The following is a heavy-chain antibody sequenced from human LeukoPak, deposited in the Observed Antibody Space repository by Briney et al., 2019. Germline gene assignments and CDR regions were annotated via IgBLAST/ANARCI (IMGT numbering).Heavy chain of an antibody. CDR1: GYTFTSYG. J-gene: IGHJ6*03. Sequence: GASVKVSCKASGYTFTSYGISWVRQAPGQGLGWMGWISAYNGNTNYAQKLQGRVTMTTDTSTSTAYMELRSLRSDDTAVYYCARALSWTTESYYYMDVWGKGTTVTVSS. D-gene: IGHD3/OR15-3a*01. CDR3: ARALSWTTESYYYMDV. CDR2: ISAYNGNT. V-gene: IGHV1-18*01.